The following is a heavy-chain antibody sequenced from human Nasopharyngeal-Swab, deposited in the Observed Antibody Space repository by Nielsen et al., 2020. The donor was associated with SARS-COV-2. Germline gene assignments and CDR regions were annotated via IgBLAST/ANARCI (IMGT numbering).Heavy chain of an antibody. CDR2: ISSSSSTI. Sequence: GESLKISCAASGFTFSSYSMNWVRQAPGTGLEWVSYISSSSSTIYYADSVKGRFTISRDNAKNSLYLQMNSLRDEDTAVYYCARATPAFDIWGQGTMVTVSS. J-gene: IGHJ3*02. V-gene: IGHV3-48*02. CDR3: ARATPAFDI. CDR1: GFTFSSYS.